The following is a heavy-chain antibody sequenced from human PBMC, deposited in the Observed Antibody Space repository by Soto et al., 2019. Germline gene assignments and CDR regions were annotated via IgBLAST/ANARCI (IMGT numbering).Heavy chain of an antibody. D-gene: IGHD4-17*01. V-gene: IGHV4-59*08. CDR3: ARRYGVYFDY. CDR1: GGSISSYY. Sequence: PSETLSLTCTASGGSISSYYWSWIRQPPGKGLEWIGYIYYSGSTNYNPSLKSRVTISLDTSKNQFSLKLSSVTAADTAVYYCARRYGVYFDYWGQGTLVTVSS. CDR2: IYYSGST. J-gene: IGHJ4*02.